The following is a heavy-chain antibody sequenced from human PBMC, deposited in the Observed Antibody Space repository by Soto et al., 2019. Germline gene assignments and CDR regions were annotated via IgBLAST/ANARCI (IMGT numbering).Heavy chain of an antibody. D-gene: IGHD6-13*01. CDR2: INQDGSGK. CDR3: ARDPDLIAAAGPEFDY. Sequence: VHLVESGGGLVQPGGSLRLSCAASGFTFSSYWLSWVRQAPGKGLEWVANINQDGSGKYYVDSVKGRFTISRDNAKNSLYLQMHSLRAEDTAVYYCARDPDLIAAAGPEFDYWGQGTLVTVSS. CDR1: GFTFSSYW. J-gene: IGHJ4*02. V-gene: IGHV3-7*05.